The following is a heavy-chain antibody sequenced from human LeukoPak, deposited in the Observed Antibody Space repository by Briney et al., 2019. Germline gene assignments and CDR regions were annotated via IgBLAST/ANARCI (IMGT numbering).Heavy chain of an antibody. V-gene: IGHV4-39*01. CDR3: ARRLRNAFDI. CDR2: IYYSGST. J-gene: IGHJ3*02. CDR1: GGSISSSSYY. Sequence: SETLSLTCTVSGGSISSSSYYRGWIRQPPGKGLEWIGSIYYSGSTYYNPSLKSRVTISVDTSKNQFSLKLSSVTAADTAVYYCARRLRNAFDIWGQGTMVTVSS. D-gene: IGHD4-17*01.